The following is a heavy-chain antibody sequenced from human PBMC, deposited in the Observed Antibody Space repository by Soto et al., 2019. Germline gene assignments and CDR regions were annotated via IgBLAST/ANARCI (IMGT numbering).Heavy chain of an antibody. CDR2: INPNSGGT. D-gene: IGHD6-19*01. Sequence: ASVKVSCKASGHTFSGFYMHWVRQAPGQGLEWMAWINPNSGGTKSAEKFQGRVTMTRDTSISTAYMELSRLTSDDTAVYYCASAAVTGTAGLDFWGQGTQVTVSS. V-gene: IGHV1-2*02. CDR1: GHTFSGFY. J-gene: IGHJ4*02. CDR3: ASAAVTGTAGLDF.